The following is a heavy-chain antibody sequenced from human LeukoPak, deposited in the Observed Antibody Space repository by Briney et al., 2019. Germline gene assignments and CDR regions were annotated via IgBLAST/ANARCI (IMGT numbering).Heavy chain of an antibody. CDR3: ARANSGSYVFDY. D-gene: IGHD1-26*01. CDR1: GFTFSSYW. CDR2: INSDGSST. J-gene: IGHJ4*02. Sequence: GGSLRLSCAASGFTFSSYWMHWVRQAPGKGLVWVSRINSDGSSTSYADSVKGRFTISRDNAKNTLYLQMNSLRAEDTAVYYCARANSGSYVFDYWGQGTLVTVSP. V-gene: IGHV3-74*01.